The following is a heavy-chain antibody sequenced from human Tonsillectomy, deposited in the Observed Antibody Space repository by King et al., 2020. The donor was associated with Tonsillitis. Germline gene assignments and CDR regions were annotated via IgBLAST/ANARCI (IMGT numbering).Heavy chain of an antibody. CDR3: ARSNGRGTSSYSPFDY. D-gene: IGHD1-14*01. CDR1: GFTFSSYA. Sequence: VQLVESGGGLVQPGGSLRLSCAASGFTFSSYAMRWVRQAPGKGLEWGSANWGGDGMTNYVDSVKGRFTISRDNSKNTRYLQMSSRRFEDTAKYYCARSNGRGTSSYSPFDYWGQGTLVTVAS. CDR2: NWGGDGMT. J-gene: IGHJ4*02. V-gene: IGHV3-23*04.